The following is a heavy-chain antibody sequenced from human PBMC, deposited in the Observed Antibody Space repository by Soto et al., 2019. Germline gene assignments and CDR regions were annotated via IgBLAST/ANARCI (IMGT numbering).Heavy chain of an antibody. D-gene: IGHD4-17*01. J-gene: IGHJ4*02. CDR3: ARARDYGDYAFDS. V-gene: IGHV4-59*01. CDR1: GGPISGYY. Sequence: SETLSLTCTVSGGPISGYYWSWIRQPPGKGLEWIGFFYYTGSTNYNPSLKSRLTISLDTSKNQFSLKLSSVTAADTAFYYCARARDYGDYAFDSWGQGTLVTVSS. CDR2: FYYTGST.